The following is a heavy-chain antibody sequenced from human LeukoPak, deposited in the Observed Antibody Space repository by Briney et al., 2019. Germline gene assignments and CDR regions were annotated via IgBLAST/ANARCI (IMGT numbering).Heavy chain of an antibody. CDR3: ATTTVTTHYYYYMDV. CDR2: IYYSGST. D-gene: IGHD4-17*01. CDR1: GGSISSYY. J-gene: IGHJ6*03. V-gene: IGHV4-59*01. Sequence: PSETLSLTCTVSGGSISSYYWSWIRQPPGKGLEWIGYIYYSGSTNYNPSLKSRVIISVDTSKNQFSLKLSSVTAADTAVYYCATTTVTTHYYYYMDVWGKGTTVTVSS.